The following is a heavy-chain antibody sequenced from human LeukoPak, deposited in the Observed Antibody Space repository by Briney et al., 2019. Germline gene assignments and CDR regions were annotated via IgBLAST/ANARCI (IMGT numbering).Heavy chain of an antibody. Sequence: PSETLSLTCAVYGGSFSGYYWSWIRQPPGKGLEWIGEINHSGSTNYNPSLKSRVTISVDTSKNQFSLKLSSVTAADTAVYYCARGSIAARQKTSYYFDYWGQGTLVTVSS. D-gene: IGHD6-6*01. J-gene: IGHJ4*02. V-gene: IGHV4-34*01. CDR2: INHSGST. CDR3: ARGSIAARQKTSYYFDY. CDR1: GGSFSGYY.